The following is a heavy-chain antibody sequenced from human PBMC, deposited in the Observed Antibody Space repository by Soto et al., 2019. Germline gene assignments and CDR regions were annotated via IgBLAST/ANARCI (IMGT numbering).Heavy chain of an antibody. CDR1: GFTFSNAW. V-gene: IGHV3-15*01. CDR2: IKSKTDGGTT. CDR3: TTATVVRNFDY. J-gene: IGHJ4*02. Sequence: AASGFTFSNAWMSWVRQAPGKGLEWVGRIKSKTDGGTTDYAAPVKGRFTISRDDSKNTLYLQMNSLKTEDTAVYYCTTATVVRNFDYWGQGTLVTVSS. D-gene: IGHD4-17*01.